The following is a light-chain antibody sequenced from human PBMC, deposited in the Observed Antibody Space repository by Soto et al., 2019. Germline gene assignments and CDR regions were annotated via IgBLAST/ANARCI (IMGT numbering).Light chain of an antibody. Sequence: QSALTQPASVSGSPGQAITISCSGSNSDVGAYRYVSWYQQHPGKAPKLMIYEVSNRPSGVSERFSGSKSGNTASLTIFGLQAEDEADYYCSSYTITSTYVFGTGTKVTV. CDR2: EVS. V-gene: IGLV2-14*01. CDR1: NSDVGAYRY. J-gene: IGLJ1*01. CDR3: SSYTITSTYV.